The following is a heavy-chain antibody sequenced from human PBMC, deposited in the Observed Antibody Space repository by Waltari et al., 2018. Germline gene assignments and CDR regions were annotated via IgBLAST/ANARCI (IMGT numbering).Heavy chain of an antibody. CDR1: GFTFTTYW. J-gene: IGHJ4*02. CDR3: ARDGELSGAIPFDY. Sequence: GGLVQPGGSLRLSCAASGFTFTTYWMSWVRQAPGKGLEWVANIKGDGSVKHYVDSARGRFTISRDNARNSLYLQMDSLRDEDTAVYYCARDGELSGAIPFDYWGQGTLVTVSS. CDR2: IKGDGSVK. D-gene: IGHD1-26*01. V-gene: IGHV3-7*01.